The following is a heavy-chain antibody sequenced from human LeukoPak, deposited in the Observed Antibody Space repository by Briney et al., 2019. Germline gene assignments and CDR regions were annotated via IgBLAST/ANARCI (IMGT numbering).Heavy chain of an antibody. CDR3: ARLAVPGPGGFDP. CDR1: GYTFTSYY. Sequence: ASVKVSCKASGYTFTSYYMHWVRQAPGQGLEWMGIINPSGGSTSYAQKFQGRVTMTRDTSTGTVYMELSSLRSEDTAVYYCARLAVPGPGGFDPWGQGTLVTVSS. CDR2: INPSGGST. V-gene: IGHV1-46*01. D-gene: IGHD6-19*01. J-gene: IGHJ5*02.